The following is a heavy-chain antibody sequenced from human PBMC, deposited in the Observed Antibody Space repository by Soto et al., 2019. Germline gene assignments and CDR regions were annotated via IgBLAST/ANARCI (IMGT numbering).Heavy chain of an antibody. CDR3: ASPRKAYNSNFWRY. CDR1: GFTFSYYT. J-gene: IGHJ4*02. Sequence: EVQLLESGGGLVQPGGALRLSCAASGFTFSYYTMTWVRQAPGKGLEWVSTIESGGASTYYADSVKGRLTISRDDSTNTLYPQIYSLRVEDTAVYYCASPRKAYNSNFWRYWGPGTLVTVSS. CDR2: IESGGAST. V-gene: IGHV3-23*01. D-gene: IGHD1-1*01.